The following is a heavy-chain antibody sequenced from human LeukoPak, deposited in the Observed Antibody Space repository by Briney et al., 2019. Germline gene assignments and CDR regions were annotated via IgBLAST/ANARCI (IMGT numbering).Heavy chain of an antibody. CDR1: GGSVSSYY. CDR2: IHNSGRT. V-gene: IGHV4-59*02. CDR3: ARSSAARGGGFDY. J-gene: IGHJ4*02. D-gene: IGHD6-6*01. Sequence: PSETLSLTCSVSGGSVSSYYWSWIRQSPGKGLEWIGYIHNSGRTNYNPSLKSRVTISVDTSKNQFSLKLSSVTAADTAVYYCARSSAARGGGFDYWGQGTLVTVSS.